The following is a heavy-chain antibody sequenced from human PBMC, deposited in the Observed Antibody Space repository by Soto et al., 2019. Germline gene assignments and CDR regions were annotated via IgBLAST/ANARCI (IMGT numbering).Heavy chain of an antibody. Sequence: QVELVQSGAEVKKPGSSVKVSCKASGGTFSSYAISWERQAPGKGLEWMGGIIPIFGTANYAQKFQGRVTITADESTSTAYMELSSLRSEDTAVYYCARTGYIEQWLANFDYWGQGTLVTVSS. J-gene: IGHJ4*02. CDR1: GGTFSSYA. V-gene: IGHV1-69*12. D-gene: IGHD6-19*01. CDR2: IIPIFGTA. CDR3: ARTGYIEQWLANFDY.